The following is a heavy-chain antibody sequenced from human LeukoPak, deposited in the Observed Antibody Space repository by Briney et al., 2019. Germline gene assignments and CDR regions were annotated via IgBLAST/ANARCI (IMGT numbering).Heavy chain of an antibody. V-gene: IGHV3-30*02. CDR3: ARAPVTSCRGAFCYPFDL. CDR2: IRYDGSNK. CDR1: GFTFSSYG. Sequence: HPGGSLRLSCAASGFTFSSYGMHWVRQAPGKGLEWVAFIRYDGSNKYYADSVRGRFTIYRDNFRNTLYLQMNRLRVEDAALYYCARAPVTSCRGAFCYPFDLWGQGVLVTVSS. J-gene: IGHJ4*02. D-gene: IGHD2-21*01.